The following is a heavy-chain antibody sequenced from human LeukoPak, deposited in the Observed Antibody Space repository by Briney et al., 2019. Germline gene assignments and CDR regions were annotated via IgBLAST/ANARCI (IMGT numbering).Heavy chain of an antibody. CDR1: GGSFSGYY. V-gene: IGHV4-34*01. J-gene: IGHJ5*02. CDR3: ARGYYGSGSYFFSGGAYNWFDP. Sequence: SETLSLTCAVYGGSFSGYYWRWIRQPPGKLRGWIGEINHSGTTNYNPSLKARVTISVDTSKNQFSLKLSAVTAADTAVYYCARGYYGSGSYFFSGGAYNWFDPWGQGTLVTVSS. D-gene: IGHD3-10*01. CDR2: INHSGTT.